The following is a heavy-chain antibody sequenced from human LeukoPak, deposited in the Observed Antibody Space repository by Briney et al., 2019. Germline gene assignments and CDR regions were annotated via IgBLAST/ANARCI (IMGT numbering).Heavy chain of an antibody. CDR3: TRGYSTRHFPFDS. J-gene: IGHJ4*02. Sequence: GSLRLSCAASGFNFDDYGMTWVRQIPVKGLEWVAGVNSNGRSAGYAASVRGRFTISRDNAKNSLYLEMGSLRLEDTAFYYCTRGYSTRHFPFDSWGQGTLVTVSS. CDR2: VNSNGRSA. D-gene: IGHD6-13*01. CDR1: GFNFDDYG. V-gene: IGHV3-20*04.